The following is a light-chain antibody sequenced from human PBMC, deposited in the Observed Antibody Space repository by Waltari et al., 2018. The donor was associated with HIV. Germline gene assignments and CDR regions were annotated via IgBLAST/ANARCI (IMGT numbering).Light chain of an antibody. J-gene: IGLJ1*01. V-gene: IGLV1-51*01. CDR1: TPNIGNGF. CDR3: GTWDTSLYSYV. Sequence: QSLLTQPPSVSAAPGQKVTLSCSGTTPNIGNGFVSWYQQPPGTAPKLLIYDNDKRPSGIPDRFSGSQSGTSATLDITGLQTGDEADYYCGTWDTSLYSYVFATGSKVTVL. CDR2: DND.